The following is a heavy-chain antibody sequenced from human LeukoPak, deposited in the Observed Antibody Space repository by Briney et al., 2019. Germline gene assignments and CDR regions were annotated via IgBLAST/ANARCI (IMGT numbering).Heavy chain of an antibody. Sequence: GESLKISCKGSGYSFTNYWIAWVRQMPGKGLEWMGIIYPGDSGTRYSPSFQGQVTISADKSISTAYLQWSSLKASDTAMYYCARRGYYDSSGYCNFDYWGQGTLVTVSS. V-gene: IGHV5-51*03. D-gene: IGHD3-22*01. CDR2: IYPGDSGT. CDR3: ARRGYYDSSGYCNFDY. J-gene: IGHJ4*02. CDR1: GYSFTNYW.